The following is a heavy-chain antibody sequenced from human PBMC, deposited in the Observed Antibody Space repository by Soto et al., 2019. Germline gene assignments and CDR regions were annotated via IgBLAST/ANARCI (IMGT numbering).Heavy chain of an antibody. Sequence: QLQLQESGPGLVEPSGTLSLTCTVSGGSISTDTYYWGWFRQPPGKGLEWVGSIYYSGATYKNPPLKDRVTMSVDTSQNQFSLRLSSVTATDTAVYYCARRDPAGAYYFDYWGQGTLVSVSS. CDR1: GGSISTDTYY. CDR2: IYYSGAT. J-gene: IGHJ4*02. V-gene: IGHV4-39*01. CDR3: ARRDPAGAYYFDY.